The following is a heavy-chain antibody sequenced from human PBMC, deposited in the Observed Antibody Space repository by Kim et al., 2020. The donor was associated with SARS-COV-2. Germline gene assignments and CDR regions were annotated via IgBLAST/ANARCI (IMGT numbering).Heavy chain of an antibody. V-gene: IGHV3-23*01. Sequence: GGSLRLSCAASGFTFSSYTMNWVRQASRKGLEWVSGMTGSSGNTYYADSVKGRFTISRDNSKSTVYLQMNSLRADDTAVYYCAKLPSRSSASFDHWGQGT. CDR2: MTGSSGNT. CDR1: GFTFSSYT. J-gene: IGHJ4*02. CDR3: AKLPSRSSASFDH. D-gene: IGHD6-13*01.